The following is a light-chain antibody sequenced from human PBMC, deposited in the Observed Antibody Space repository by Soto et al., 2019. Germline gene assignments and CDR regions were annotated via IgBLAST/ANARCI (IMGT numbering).Light chain of an antibody. CDR3: QQYNNWPPWT. V-gene: IGKV3-15*01. CDR2: GAS. J-gene: IGKJ1*01. Sequence: EIVMTQSPATLSVSPGERATLSCRASQSVSSNLAWYQQKPGQAPRLLIYGASTRATGIPARFSGSGYGTEFTLTFSSLQSEDFAVYYCQQYNNWPPWTFGQGTKVDIK. CDR1: QSVSSN.